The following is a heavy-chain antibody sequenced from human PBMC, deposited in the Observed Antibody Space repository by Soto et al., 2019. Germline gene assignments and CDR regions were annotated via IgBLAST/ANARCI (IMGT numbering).Heavy chain of an antibody. Sequence: TSLKFSCKASGYTFTSDGSIWVRQATGQGLEWRGWISAYNGNTNYAQKLQGRVTMTTDTSTSTAYMELRSLRSDDTAVYYCARVRYDFWSGYQHFDYWGQGTLVTVSS. CDR1: GYTFTSDG. CDR3: ARVRYDFWSGYQHFDY. V-gene: IGHV1-18*01. CDR2: ISAYNGNT. J-gene: IGHJ4*02. D-gene: IGHD3-3*01.